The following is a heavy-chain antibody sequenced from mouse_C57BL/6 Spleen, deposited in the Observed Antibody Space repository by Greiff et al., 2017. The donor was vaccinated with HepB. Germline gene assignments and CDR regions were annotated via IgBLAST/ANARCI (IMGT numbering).Heavy chain of an antibody. D-gene: IGHD1-1*01. CDR3: ARGYGSTPAGFAY. V-gene: IGHV1-54*01. CDR1: GYAFTNYL. J-gene: IGHJ3*01. CDR2: INPGSGGT. Sequence: VKLQESGAELVRPGTSVKVSCKASGYAFTNYLIAWVKQRPGQGLEWIGVINPGSGGTNYNEKFKGKATLTADKSSSTAYMQLRSLTSEDSAVYVCARGYGSTPAGFAYWGQGTLVTVSA.